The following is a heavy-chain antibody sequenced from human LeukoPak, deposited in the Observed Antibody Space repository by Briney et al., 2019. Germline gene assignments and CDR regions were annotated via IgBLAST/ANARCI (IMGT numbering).Heavy chain of an antibody. CDR2: IYYSGST. V-gene: IGHV4-59*01. J-gene: IGHJ4*02. CDR3: AREHRYSYGVDY. D-gene: IGHD5-18*01. CDR1: GASISSYY. Sequence: PSETLSLTCTVSGASISSYYWSWIRQPPGKGLEWIGYIYYSGSTNYNPSLKSRVTISVDTSKNQFSLKLSSVTAADTAVYYCAREHRYSYGVDYWGQGTLVTVSS.